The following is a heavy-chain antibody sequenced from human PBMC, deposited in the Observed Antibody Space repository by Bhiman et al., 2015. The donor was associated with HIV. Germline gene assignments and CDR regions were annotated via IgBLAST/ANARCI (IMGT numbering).Heavy chain of an antibody. Sequence: EVQLVESGGGLVQPGRSLRLSCAASGFTFDDYAMHWVRQAPGKGLEWVSGISWNSGRIGYADSVKGRFTISRDDAKDSLFLQMNSLRTEDTALYYCAKELADLYYYDGSGSILGDAFDIWGQGHWSPSL. CDR3: AKELADLYYYDGSGSILGDAFDI. J-gene: IGHJ3*02. D-gene: IGHD3-22*01. V-gene: IGHV3-9*01. CDR1: GFTFDDYA. CDR2: ISWNSGRI.